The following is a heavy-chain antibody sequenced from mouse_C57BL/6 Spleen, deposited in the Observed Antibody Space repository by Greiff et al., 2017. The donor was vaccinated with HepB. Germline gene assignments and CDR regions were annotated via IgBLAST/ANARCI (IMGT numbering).Heavy chain of an antibody. J-gene: IGHJ2*01. CDR2: FYPGSGSI. Sequence: QVQLQQSGAELVKPGASVKLSCKASGYTFTEYTIHWVKQRPGQGLEWIGWFYPGSGSIKYNEKFKDKATLTADKSSSTVYMELSRLTSEDSAVYVCSSHEVCFDRMDYFDYWGQGTTLTVSS. CDR1: GYTFTEYT. CDR3: SSHEVCFDRMDYFDY. V-gene: IGHV1-62-2*01.